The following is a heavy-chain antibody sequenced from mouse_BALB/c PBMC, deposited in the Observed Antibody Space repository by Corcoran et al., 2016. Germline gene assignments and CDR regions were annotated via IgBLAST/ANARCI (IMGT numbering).Heavy chain of an antibody. CDR3: AIYYDYAMYY. CDR1: GYTFTNYG. J-gene: IGHJ4*01. CDR2: INTYTGEP. Sequence: QIQLVQSGPELKKPGETVKISCKASGYTFTNYGMNWVKQAPGKGLKWMGWINTYTGEPTYADDFKGRFAFSLETSASTAYLQINNLKNEDTATYFCAIYYDYAMYYWGQGTSVTVSS. V-gene: IGHV9-3-1*01. D-gene: IGHD2-4*01.